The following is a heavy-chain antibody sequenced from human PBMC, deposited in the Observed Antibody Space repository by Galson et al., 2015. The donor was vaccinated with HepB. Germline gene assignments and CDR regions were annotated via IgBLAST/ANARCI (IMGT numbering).Heavy chain of an antibody. Sequence: SVKVSCKASGYTFTSYDINWVRQAPGQGLEWMGWINTNTGNPMYAQDFTGRFVFSLDTSVSTAYLQISSLKAEDSAVYYCAREATTHDYGDYYFDYWGQGTLVTVSS. J-gene: IGHJ4*02. CDR1: GYTFTSYD. V-gene: IGHV7-4-1*02. CDR3: AREATTHDYGDYYFDY. CDR2: INTNTGNP. D-gene: IGHD4-17*01.